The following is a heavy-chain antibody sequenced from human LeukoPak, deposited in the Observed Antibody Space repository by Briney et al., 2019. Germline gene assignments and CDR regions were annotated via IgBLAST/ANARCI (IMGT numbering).Heavy chain of an antibody. CDR1: GFTFSSYA. CDR3: SRHEALPGDY. D-gene: IGHD5-24*01. J-gene: IGHJ4*02. Sequence: PGGSLRLSCAASGFTFSSYAMNWVRQAPGQGLEWVSGISGSGGSTYHADSVKGRFTISRDNSKNTLYLQMNSLKTEDTAVYYCSRHEALPGDYWGQGTLVTVSS. V-gene: IGHV3-23*01. CDR2: ISGSGGST.